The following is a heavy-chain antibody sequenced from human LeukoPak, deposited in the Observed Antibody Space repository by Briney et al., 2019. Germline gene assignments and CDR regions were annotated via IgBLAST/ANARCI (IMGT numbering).Heavy chain of an antibody. V-gene: IGHV1-2*06. CDR3: ARVPSRGDKFDP. D-gene: IGHD4-23*01. J-gene: IGHJ5*02. CDR2: INPKNGDT. CDR1: GYTFTAYY. Sequence: ASVKVSCKASGYTFTAYYIHWVRQAPGQGLEWMGRINPKNGDTNYAQKFQDRVTMTRDTSMSAAYMELRSLRSEDTAVYYCARVPSRGDKFDPWGQGTLVTVSS.